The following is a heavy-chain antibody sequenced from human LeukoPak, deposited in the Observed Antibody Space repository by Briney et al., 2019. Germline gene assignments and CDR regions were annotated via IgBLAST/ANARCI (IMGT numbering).Heavy chain of an antibody. Sequence: ASVKVSCKASGYTFTGYYMHWVRQAPGQGLEWMGWINPNSGGTNYAQKFQGRVTMTRDTSISTAYMELSRLRSDDTAVYYCARELHEEDRMLWFDPWGQGTLVTVSS. D-gene: IGHD3-10*01. J-gene: IGHJ5*02. CDR2: INPNSGGT. CDR1: GYTFTGYY. V-gene: IGHV1-2*02. CDR3: ARELHEEDRMLWFDP.